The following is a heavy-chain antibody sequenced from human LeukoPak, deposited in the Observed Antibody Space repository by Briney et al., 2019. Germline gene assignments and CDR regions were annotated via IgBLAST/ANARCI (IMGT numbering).Heavy chain of an antibody. V-gene: IGHV3-30*18. Sequence: GGSLRLSCAASGLTFSSYGMHWVGQAPGKGLEWVAVISYDGSNKYYADSVKGRFTTSRDNSKNTLYLQMNSLRAEDTAVYYCAKDRVGDVDYWGQGTLVTVSS. J-gene: IGHJ4*02. D-gene: IGHD3-10*01. CDR1: GLTFSSYG. CDR2: ISYDGSNK. CDR3: AKDRVGDVDY.